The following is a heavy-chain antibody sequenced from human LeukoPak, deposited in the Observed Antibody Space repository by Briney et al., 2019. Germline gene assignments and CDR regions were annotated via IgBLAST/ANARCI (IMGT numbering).Heavy chain of an antibody. CDR1: GFTFSSYG. CDR2: IRYDGSNK. CDR3: AKDFVIVVGNVHAFDI. D-gene: IGHD3-22*01. V-gene: IGHV3-30*02. Sequence: GGSLRLSCAASGFTFSSYGMHWVRQAPGKGLEWVAFIRYDGSNKYYADSVKGRFTISRDNSKNTLFLQMNSLRAEDTAVYYCAKDFVIVVGNVHAFDIWGQGTMVTVSS. J-gene: IGHJ3*02.